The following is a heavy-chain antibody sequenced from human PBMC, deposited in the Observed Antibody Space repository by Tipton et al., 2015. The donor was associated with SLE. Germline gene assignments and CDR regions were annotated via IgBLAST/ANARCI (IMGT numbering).Heavy chain of an antibody. CDR3: ASLDSSGYYEYFHH. CDR2: INHSGST. Sequence: TLSLTCAVYGGSFSGYYWSWIRQPPGKGLEWIGEINHSGSTNYNPSLKSRVTISVDTSNNQFSLKLSSVTAADTAVYYCASLDSSGYYEYFHHWGQGTLVTVSS. D-gene: IGHD3-22*01. CDR1: GGSFSGYY. J-gene: IGHJ1*01. V-gene: IGHV4-34*01.